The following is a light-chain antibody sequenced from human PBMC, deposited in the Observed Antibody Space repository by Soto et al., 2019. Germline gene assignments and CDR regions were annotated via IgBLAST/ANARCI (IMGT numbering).Light chain of an antibody. CDR3: GSYASATLI. CDR1: SSDIGAYDY. CDR2: EVR. Sequence: QSAXXXPASVSGXPGQSITISXXXXSSDIGAYDYVSWFQQYSGKAPTLIIYEVRFRPSGVSSRFSGSKSGNTASLTISGLQTEDEADYYCGSYASATLIFGGGTKLTVL. V-gene: IGLV2-14*03. J-gene: IGLJ2*01.